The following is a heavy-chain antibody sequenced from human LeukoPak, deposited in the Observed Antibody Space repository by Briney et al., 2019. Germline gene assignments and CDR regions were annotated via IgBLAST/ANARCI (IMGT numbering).Heavy chain of an antibody. Sequence: SETLSLTCTVSGYSLRNGYHWAWFRQPPGNRLEWLGSVSFSWSPYDNLSFKSRVSMSVDASKNQICLKMRAVTAADSAVYFCARSEINDYSRFWGQGILVTVSS. D-gene: IGHD4-11*01. CDR2: VSFSWSP. CDR1: GYSLRNGYH. J-gene: IGHJ4*02. CDR3: ARSEINDYSRF. V-gene: IGHV4-38-2*02.